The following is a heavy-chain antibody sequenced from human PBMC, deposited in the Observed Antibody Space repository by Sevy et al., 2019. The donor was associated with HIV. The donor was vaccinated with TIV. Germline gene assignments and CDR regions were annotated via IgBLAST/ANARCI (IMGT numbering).Heavy chain of an antibody. CDR1: GGSFSGYY. V-gene: IGHV4-34*01. J-gene: IGHJ4*02. Sequence: SETLSLTCAVYGGSFSGYYWSWIRQPPGKGLEWIGEINHSGSTNYNPSLKSRVTISVDTSKNQFSLKLSSVTAADTAVYYCARIGYSSGRAGWGQGTLVTDSS. CDR3: ARIGYSSGRAG. CDR2: INHSGST. D-gene: IGHD6-19*01.